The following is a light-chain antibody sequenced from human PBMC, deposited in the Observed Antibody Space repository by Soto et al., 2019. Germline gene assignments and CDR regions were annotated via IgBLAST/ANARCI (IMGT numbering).Light chain of an antibody. Sequence: QSVLTQPPSASGTPGQRVTISCSGSSSNIGSNYVYWYQQHPGTAPKLLIYSNNQRPSGGPDRFSGSKSGTSASLAISGLRSEDEADYYCAAWDDSLSGWVFGGGTQLTVL. V-gene: IGLV1-47*02. CDR2: SNN. CDR3: AAWDDSLSGWV. CDR1: SSNIGSNY. J-gene: IGLJ3*02.